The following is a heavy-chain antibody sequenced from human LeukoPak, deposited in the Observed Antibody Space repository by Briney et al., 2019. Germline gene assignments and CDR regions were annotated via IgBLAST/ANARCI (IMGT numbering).Heavy chain of an antibody. CDR1: GFTFTSYA. CDR3: ARDEYKAGAH. Sequence: GGSLRLSCIASGFTFTSYAMDWVRQAPGKGLEWISVISGGGESTHYADSVKGRFTISRDNSKNTLYLQMNSLRAEDTAIYYCARDEYKAGAHWGQGTLVTVSS. J-gene: IGHJ4*02. D-gene: IGHD2/OR15-2a*01. CDR2: ISGGGEST. V-gene: IGHV3-23*01.